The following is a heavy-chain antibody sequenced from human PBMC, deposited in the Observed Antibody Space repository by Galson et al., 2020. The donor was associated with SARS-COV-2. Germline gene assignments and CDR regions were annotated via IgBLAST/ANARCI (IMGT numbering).Heavy chain of an antibody. CDR2: IYTSGST. D-gene: IGHD3-10*01. J-gene: IGHJ4*02. Sequence: SQTLSLTCTVSGASISSGTYYWSWIRQPAGKGLEWIGRIYTSGSTDYNPSLKSRVTISVDTSKNQFSLTLTSVTAADTAVYYCARGLWGYGLGTYRLDYWGQGTLVTVSS. V-gene: IGHV4-61*02. CDR1: GASISSGTYY. CDR3: ARGLWGYGLGTYRLDY.